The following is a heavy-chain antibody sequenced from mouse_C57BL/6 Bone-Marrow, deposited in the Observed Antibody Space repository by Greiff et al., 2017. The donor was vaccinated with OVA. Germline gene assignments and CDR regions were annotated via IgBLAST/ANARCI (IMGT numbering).Heavy chain of an antibody. CDR1: GYTFTSYW. CDR3: ARICTAQAEDMDD. J-gene: IGHJ4*01. V-gene: IGHV1-50*01. CDR2: IDPSDSYT. Sequence: QVQLKQSGAELVKPGASVKLSCKASGYTFTSYWMQWVKQRPGQGLEWIGEIDPSDSYTNYNQKFKGKATLTVDTSSSTAYMQLSSLTSEDSAVYYCARICTAQAEDMDDWGQGTSVTVSS. D-gene: IGHD3-2*02.